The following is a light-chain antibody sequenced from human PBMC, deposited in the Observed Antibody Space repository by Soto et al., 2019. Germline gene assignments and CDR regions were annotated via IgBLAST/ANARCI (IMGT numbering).Light chain of an antibody. CDR2: GAS. V-gene: IGKV3-20*01. CDR3: QHYATYPLT. CDR1: QTVRSNF. Sequence: DIVLTQSPGTLSLSPGERATLSCRASQTVRSNFVAWYQRKPGQTPRLLIYGASSRATGIPDRFSGSGSGTDFTLTISRLDPEDFAVYYCQHYATYPLTFGGGTKVDIK. J-gene: IGKJ4*01.